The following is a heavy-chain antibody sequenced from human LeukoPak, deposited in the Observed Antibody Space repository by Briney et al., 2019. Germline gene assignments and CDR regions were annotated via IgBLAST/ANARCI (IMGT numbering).Heavy chain of an antibody. J-gene: IGHJ1*01. CDR2: IKTDGSEK. CDR3: ATYSSLNRREFQY. D-gene: IGHD3-22*01. Sequence: GGSLRLSCEGSGFTFSNYWMGWVRQAPGKGLQWVANIKTDGSEKYYVDSVKGRFTISRDNAKNLLYLQMNSLRAEDTAVYYCATYSSLNRREFQYWGQGALLTVSS. V-gene: IGHV3-7*01. CDR1: GFTFSNYW.